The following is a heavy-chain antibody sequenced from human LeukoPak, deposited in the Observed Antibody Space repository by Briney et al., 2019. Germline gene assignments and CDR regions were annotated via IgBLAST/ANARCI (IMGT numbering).Heavy chain of an antibody. D-gene: IGHD2-2*01. CDR1: GYSISSGYY. CDR3: ARQAGFVVVPAAIS. J-gene: IGHJ4*02. Sequence: SETLSLTCAVSGYSISSGYYWGWIRQPPGKGLEWIGSIYHSGSTYYNPSLKSRVTISVGTSKNQFSLKLSSVTAADTAVYYCARQAGFVVVPAAISWGQGTLVTVSS. CDR2: IYHSGST. V-gene: IGHV4-38-2*01.